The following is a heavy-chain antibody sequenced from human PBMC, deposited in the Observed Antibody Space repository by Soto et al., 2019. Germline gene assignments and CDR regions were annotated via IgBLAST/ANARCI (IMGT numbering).Heavy chain of an antibody. CDR2: MNPNSGNK. V-gene: IGHV1-8*01. CDR1: GYTFTSYD. J-gene: IGHJ6*02. CDR3: ACGAAAGSGTSYYYYGMHV. D-gene: IGHD6-13*01. Sequence: QVQLVQSGAEVKKPGASVKVSCKASGYTFTSYDINWVRQATGQGLERMGWMNPNSGNKGYAQKFQGRVTMTRNTSISTAYMELSSLRSEDTAVYYCACGAAAGSGTSYYYYGMHVWGQGTTVTVSS.